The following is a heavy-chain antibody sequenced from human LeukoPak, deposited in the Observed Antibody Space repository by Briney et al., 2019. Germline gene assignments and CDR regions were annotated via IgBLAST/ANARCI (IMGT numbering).Heavy chain of an antibody. CDR1: GYTFAAYW. CDR3: ARGSSTFDY. Sequence: GESLKISCQGSGYTFAAYWICWVRHMPGQGLEWMGIIYPGESETRYSPSFQGQVTISADKSISTAYLQWSNPKASDTAMYYCARGSSTFDYWGQGTLVTVSS. V-gene: IGHV5-51*01. D-gene: IGHD1-26*01. J-gene: IGHJ4*02. CDR2: IYPGESET.